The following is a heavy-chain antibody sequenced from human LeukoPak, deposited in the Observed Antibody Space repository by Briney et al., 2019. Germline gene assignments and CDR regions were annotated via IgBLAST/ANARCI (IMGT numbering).Heavy chain of an antibody. CDR1: GFTFRSYA. V-gene: IGHV3-23*01. D-gene: IGHD2-15*01. J-gene: IGHJ4*02. CDR2: ISGSGGST. Sequence: GGSLRLSCAASGFTFRSYAMSWVRQAPGKGLEWVSAISGSGGSTYYADSVKGRFTISRDNSKNTLYLQMNSLRAEDTAVYYCAKSAPVSVVVAAALDYWGQGTLVTVSS. CDR3: AKSAPVSVVVAAALDY.